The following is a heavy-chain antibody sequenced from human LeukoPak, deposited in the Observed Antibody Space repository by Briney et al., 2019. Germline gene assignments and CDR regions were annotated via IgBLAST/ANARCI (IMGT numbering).Heavy chain of an antibody. CDR3: ASTYDSSGYYPFDY. Sequence: GSLRLSCAASGFTFSSYSMNWVRQAPGKGLEWVAVISYDGSNKYYADSVKGRFTISRDNSKNTLYLQMNSLRAEDTAVYYCASTYDSSGYYPFDYWGQGTLVTVSS. CDR2: ISYDGSNK. D-gene: IGHD3-22*01. V-gene: IGHV3-30*03. CDR1: GFTFSSYS. J-gene: IGHJ4*02.